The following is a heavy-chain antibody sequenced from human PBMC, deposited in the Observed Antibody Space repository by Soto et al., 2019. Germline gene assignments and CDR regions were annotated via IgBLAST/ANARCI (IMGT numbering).Heavy chain of an antibody. J-gene: IGHJ6*02. D-gene: IGHD3-3*01. CDR3: ARHRVFDYDFWSCYSYLGYYYYYGMDV. CDR1: GYSFTSYW. CDR2: IYPGDSDT. Sequence: GESLKISCKGSGYSFTSYWIGWVRQMPGKGLEWMGIIYPGDSDTRYSPSFQGQVTISADKSISTAYLQWSSLKAPDTAMYYCARHRVFDYDFWSCYSYLGYYYYYGMDVWGQGTTVTVSS. V-gene: IGHV5-51*01.